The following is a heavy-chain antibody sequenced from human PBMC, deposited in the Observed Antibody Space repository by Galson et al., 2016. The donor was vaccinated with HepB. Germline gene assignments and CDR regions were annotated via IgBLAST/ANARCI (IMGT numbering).Heavy chain of an antibody. D-gene: IGHD6-6*01. Sequence: ETLSLTCTVSGASIITDCWSWIRQPPGKGLEWIGYVCYRGSTKYMPSLKSRVTISVDTSKSQCSLKLGSVTAADTAVYYCAKVARWGSSSSNYYYGMDVWGQGTTVTVSS. J-gene: IGHJ6*02. CDR3: AKVARWGSSSSNYYYGMDV. V-gene: IGHV4-59*01. CDR1: GASIITDC. CDR2: VCYRGST.